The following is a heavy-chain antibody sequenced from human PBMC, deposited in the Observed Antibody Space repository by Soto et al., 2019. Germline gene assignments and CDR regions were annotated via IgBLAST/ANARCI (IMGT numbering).Heavy chain of an antibody. CDR1: GFTFSTYA. CDR3: AKAGDYHGSESYFPLDY. V-gene: IGHV3-23*01. CDR2: ISGSGGRT. D-gene: IGHD3-10*01. Sequence: EVQLLESGGVLVQPGGSLRLSCAASGFTFSTYAMTWVRQAPGKGLEWVSSISGSGGRTYYADSVKGRFTISRDNSKNTLYLQTNRLRAEGTAVYYCAKAGDYHGSESYFPLDYWGQGTLVPVSS. J-gene: IGHJ4*02.